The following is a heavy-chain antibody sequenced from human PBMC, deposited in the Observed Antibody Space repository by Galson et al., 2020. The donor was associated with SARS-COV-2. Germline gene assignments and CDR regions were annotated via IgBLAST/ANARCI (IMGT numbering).Heavy chain of an antibody. Sequence: GESLKISCAASGFTLSSYVMSWVRQAPGKGLEWVSDLNTNGVTTYYADSVKGRFTISRDNSKNTLDLQMNSLRAEDTAVYYCAKLDRVYNGSYYLWYVDLWGRGTLVTVSS. V-gene: IGHV3-23*01. CDR3: AKLDRVYNGSYYLWYVDL. D-gene: IGHD1-26*01. CDR1: GFTLSSYV. J-gene: IGHJ2*01. CDR2: LNTNGVTT.